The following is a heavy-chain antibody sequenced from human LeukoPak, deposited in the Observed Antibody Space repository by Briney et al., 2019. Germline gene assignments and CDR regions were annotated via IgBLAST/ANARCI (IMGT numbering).Heavy chain of an antibody. D-gene: IGHD6-13*01. J-gene: IGHJ4*02. CDR3: AKDDSLVEQQHDY. V-gene: IGHV3-23*01. CDR2: ISGSGGST. CDR1: GFTFSGYA. Sequence: GGSLRLSCAASGFTFSGYAMSWVRQAPGKGLEWVSAISGSGGSTYYADSVKGRFTISRDNSKNTLYLQMNSLRAEDTAVYYCAKDDSLVEQQHDYWGQGTLVTVSS.